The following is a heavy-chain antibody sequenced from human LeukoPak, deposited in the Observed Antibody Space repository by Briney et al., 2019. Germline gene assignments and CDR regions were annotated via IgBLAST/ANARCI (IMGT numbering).Heavy chain of an antibody. J-gene: IGHJ3*02. V-gene: IGHV4-59*12. CDR3: ARGILAAAGTVGEFDI. D-gene: IGHD6-13*01. Sequence: SETLSLTCTVSGGSISSYYWSWIRQPPGKGLEWIGYIYHSGSTYYNPSLKSRVTISVERSKNQFSLKLSSVTAADTAVYYCARGILAAAGTVGEFDIWGQGTMVTVSS. CDR1: GGSISSYY. CDR2: IYHSGST.